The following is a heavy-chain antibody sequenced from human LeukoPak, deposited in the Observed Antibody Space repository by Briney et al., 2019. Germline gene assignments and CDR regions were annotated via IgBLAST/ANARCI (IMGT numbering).Heavy chain of an antibody. CDR3: ARHYDYVWGSYRPSDAFDI. CDR2: IIPIFGTA. J-gene: IGHJ3*02. D-gene: IGHD3-16*02. Sequence: SVKVSCKASGGTFSSYAISWVRQAPGQGLEWMGRIIPIFGTANYAQKFQGRVTITTDESTSTAYMELSSLRSEDTAVYYCARHYDYVWGSYRPSDAFDIWGQGTMVTVSS. CDR1: GGTFSSYA. V-gene: IGHV1-69*05.